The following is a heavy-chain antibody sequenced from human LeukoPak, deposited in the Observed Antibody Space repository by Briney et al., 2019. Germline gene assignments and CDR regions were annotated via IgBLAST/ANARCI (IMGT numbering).Heavy chain of an antibody. CDR3: ARVGDSSSSQGNWFDP. CDR1: GGSISSGGYS. J-gene: IGHJ5*02. D-gene: IGHD6-6*01. CDR2: IYYSGST. V-gene: IGHV4-31*03. Sequence: SETLSLTCTVSGGSISSGGYSWSWIRQHPGKGLEWIGYIYYSGSTYYNPSLKSRVTISVDTSKNQFSLKLSSVTAADTAVYYCARVGDSSSSQGNWFDPWGQGTLVTVSS.